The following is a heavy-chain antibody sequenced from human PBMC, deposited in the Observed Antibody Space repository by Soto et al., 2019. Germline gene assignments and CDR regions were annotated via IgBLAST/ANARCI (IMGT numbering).Heavy chain of an antibody. D-gene: IGHD2-2*01. CDR1: GFTFSSYA. CDR3: AKVFIVVVPAAMPGWFDP. J-gene: IGHJ5*02. Sequence: GGSLRLSCAASGFTFSSYAMSWVRQAPGKGLEWVSAISGSGGSTYYADSVKGRFTISRDNSKNTLYLQMNSLRAEDTAVYYCAKVFIVVVPAAMPGWFDPWGQGTLVTVSS. V-gene: IGHV3-23*01. CDR2: ISGSGGST.